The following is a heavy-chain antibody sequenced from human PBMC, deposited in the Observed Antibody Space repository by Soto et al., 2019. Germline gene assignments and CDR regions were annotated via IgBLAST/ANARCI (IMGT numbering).Heavy chain of an antibody. Sequence: EVQLLESGGGLVQPGGSLRLSCAASGFTFSSYAMSWVRQAPGKGLEWVSAISGSGGSTYYADSVKGRFTISRDNYKNTLYLQMNSLRAEDTAVYYCAKPIAALRYYFDYWGQGTLVTVSS. CDR3: AKPIAALRYYFDY. V-gene: IGHV3-23*01. CDR1: GFTFSSYA. J-gene: IGHJ4*02. CDR2: ISGSGGST. D-gene: IGHD6-6*01.